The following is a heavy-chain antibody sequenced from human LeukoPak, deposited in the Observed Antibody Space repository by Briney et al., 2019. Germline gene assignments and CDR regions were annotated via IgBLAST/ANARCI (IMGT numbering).Heavy chain of an antibody. CDR3: ARLFPSYGMDV. CDR1: GFTFSDYY. V-gene: IGHV3-11*01. Sequence: GGSLRLSCAASGFTFSDYYMSWIRQAPGEGLEWVSYISNSARTIYYADSVKGRFTISRDNAKNSLYLQMNSLRAEDTAVYYCARLFPSYGMDVWGQGTTVTVSS. J-gene: IGHJ6*02. CDR2: ISNSARTI. D-gene: IGHD2-21*01.